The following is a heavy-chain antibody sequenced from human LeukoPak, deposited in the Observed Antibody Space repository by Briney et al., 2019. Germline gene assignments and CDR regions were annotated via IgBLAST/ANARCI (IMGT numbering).Heavy chain of an antibody. Sequence: ASVKVSCKASGYTFIDYYVHWVRQAPGQGLEWMGWINPNAGGTNYAQKFQGRVTMVWDTSITTTYMELSRLTSDDTAVYYCARAHTTGWYWGQGTQVTVSS. D-gene: IGHD6-19*01. CDR3: ARAHTTGWY. CDR1: GYTFIDYY. J-gene: IGHJ4*02. CDR2: INPNAGGT. V-gene: IGHV1-2*02.